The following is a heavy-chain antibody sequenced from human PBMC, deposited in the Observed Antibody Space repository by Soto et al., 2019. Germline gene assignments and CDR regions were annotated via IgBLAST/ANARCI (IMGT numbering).Heavy chain of an antibody. J-gene: IGHJ5*02. CDR2: INHSGST. CDR1: GGSFSGYY. V-gene: IGHV4-34*01. Sequence: ASETLSLTCAVYGGSFSGYYWSWIRQPPGKGLEWIGEINHSGSTNYNPSLKSRVTISVDTSKNQFSLKLSSVTAADTAVYYCARVPILGYCSGGSCYRNWFDPWGQGTLVTVSS. CDR3: ARVPILGYCSGGSCYRNWFDP. D-gene: IGHD2-15*01.